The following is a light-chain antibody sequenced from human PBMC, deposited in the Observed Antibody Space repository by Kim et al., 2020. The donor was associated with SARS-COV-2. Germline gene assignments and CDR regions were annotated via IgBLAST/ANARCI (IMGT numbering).Light chain of an antibody. V-gene: IGKV3-20*01. CDR3: LHYGSSPFS. Sequence: EIVLTQSPGTLSLSPGERVTLSCRASQPISHNYLAWYQQKPGQAPRLLIYGASYRAIGVPDRFSASGSGTDFTLTISRLGPEDFAVFYCLHYGSSPFSFGQGTRLEIK. CDR2: GAS. CDR1: QPISHNY. J-gene: IGKJ5*01.